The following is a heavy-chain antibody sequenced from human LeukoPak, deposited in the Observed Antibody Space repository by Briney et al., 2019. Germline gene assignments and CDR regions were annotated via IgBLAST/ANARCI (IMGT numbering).Heavy chain of an antibody. Sequence: SGTLSLTCAVYGGSFSGYYWSWIRQPPGKGLEWIGEINHSGSTNYNPSLKSRVTISVDTSKNQFSLKLSSVTAADTAVYYCARGEDYDILTGFDYWGQGTLVTVSS. CDR2: INHSGST. J-gene: IGHJ4*02. V-gene: IGHV4-34*01. D-gene: IGHD3-9*01. CDR1: GGSFSGYY. CDR3: ARGEDYDILTGFDY.